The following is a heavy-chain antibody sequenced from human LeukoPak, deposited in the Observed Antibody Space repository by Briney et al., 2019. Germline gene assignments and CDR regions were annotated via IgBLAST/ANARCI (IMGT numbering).Heavy chain of an antibody. CDR1: GSSFSSFY. D-gene: IGHD3-9*01. CDR3: AREESGTLRYDAFDI. V-gene: IGHV4-59*01. Sequence: SETLSLTCNVSGSSFSSFYWSWFRQPPGKGLEWIGYIYHIGSTNYNPSLESRVIISIDTSRNQFSLKLSSVTAADTAVYYCAREESGTLRYDAFDIWGQGTMVTVSS. J-gene: IGHJ3*02. CDR2: IYHIGST.